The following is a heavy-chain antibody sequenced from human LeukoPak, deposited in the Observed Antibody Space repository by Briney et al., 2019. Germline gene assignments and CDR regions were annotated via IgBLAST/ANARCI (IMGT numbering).Heavy chain of an antibody. CDR2: IYYSGST. D-gene: IGHD3-22*01. CDR1: GGSIRSHY. J-gene: IGHJ3*02. Sequence: SETLSLTCTVSGGSIRSHYWSWIRQPPGKGLEWIGYIYYSGSTKYNPSLKSRVTISVDTSKNQFSLKLSSVTAADTAVYYCARRLYYDSSGYRDAFDIWGQGTMVTVSS. V-gene: IGHV4-59*11. CDR3: ARRLYYDSSGYRDAFDI.